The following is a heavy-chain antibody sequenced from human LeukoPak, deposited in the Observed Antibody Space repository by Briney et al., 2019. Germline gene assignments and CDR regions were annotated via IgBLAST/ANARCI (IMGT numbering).Heavy chain of an antibody. Sequence: ASVKVSCKASGGAFSSYAISWVRQAPGQGLEWMGGIIPIFGTANYAQKFQGRVTITTDESTSTAYMELSSLRSEDTAVYYCAREPIVGATRVGWFDYWGQGTLVTVSS. J-gene: IGHJ4*02. CDR1: GGAFSSYA. CDR2: IIPIFGTA. V-gene: IGHV1-69*05. D-gene: IGHD1-26*01. CDR3: AREPIVGATRVGWFDY.